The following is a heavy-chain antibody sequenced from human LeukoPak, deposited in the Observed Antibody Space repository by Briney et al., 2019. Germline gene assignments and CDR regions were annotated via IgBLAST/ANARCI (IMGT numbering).Heavy chain of an antibody. CDR1: GYTFTGYY. CDR2: INPNSGGT. Sequence: ASVKVSCKASGYTFTGYYMHWVRQAPGQGLEWMGWINPNSGGTNYAQKFQGRVTMTRDTSISTAYMELSRLRSDDTAVYYCASNPTVTTFGYKSYYYYYYMDVWGKGTTVTVSS. CDR3: ASNPTVTTFGYKSYYYYYYMDV. D-gene: IGHD4-11*01. V-gene: IGHV1-2*02. J-gene: IGHJ6*03.